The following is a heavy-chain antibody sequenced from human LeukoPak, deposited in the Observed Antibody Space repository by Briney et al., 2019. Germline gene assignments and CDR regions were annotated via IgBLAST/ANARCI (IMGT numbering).Heavy chain of an antibody. CDR1: GGSISSGDYY. Sequence: SQTLSLTCTVSGGSISSGDYYWSWIRQPPGKGLEWIGYIYYSGSTYYNPSLKSRVTISVDTSKNQFSLKLSSVTAADTAVYYCARHLVVVAAAKAFDIWGQGTMVTVSS. CDR2: IYYSGST. J-gene: IGHJ3*02. V-gene: IGHV4-30-4*01. D-gene: IGHD2-15*01. CDR3: ARHLVVVAAAKAFDI.